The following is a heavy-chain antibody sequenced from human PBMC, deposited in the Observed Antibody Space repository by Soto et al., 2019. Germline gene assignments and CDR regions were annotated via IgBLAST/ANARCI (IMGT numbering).Heavy chain of an antibody. J-gene: IGHJ4*02. CDR3: ARVSGGNSYFY. Sequence: ASVKVSCKASGYTFTSYYRHWVRQAPGQGLEWVGVINPSGGSASYAQKFQGRVTMTRDTSTSTVYMELSSLRSEDTAVYYCARVSGGNSYFYWGQGTQVTVSS. D-gene: IGHD2-21*02. CDR1: GYTFTSYY. V-gene: IGHV1-46*01. CDR2: INPSGGSA.